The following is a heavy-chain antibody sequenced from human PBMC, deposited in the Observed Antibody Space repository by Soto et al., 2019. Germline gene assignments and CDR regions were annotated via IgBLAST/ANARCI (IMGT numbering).Heavy chain of an antibody. CDR2: INHSGST. J-gene: IGHJ3*02. V-gene: IGHV4-34*01. CDR1: GGSFSGYY. CDR3: ACGSYYAYAFDI. Sequence: SETLSLTCAVYGGSFSGYYWSWIRQPPGKGLEWIGEINHSGSTNYNPSLKSRVTISVDTSKNQFSLKLSSVTAADTAVYYCACGSYYAYAFDIWGQGTMVTVSS. D-gene: IGHD1-26*01.